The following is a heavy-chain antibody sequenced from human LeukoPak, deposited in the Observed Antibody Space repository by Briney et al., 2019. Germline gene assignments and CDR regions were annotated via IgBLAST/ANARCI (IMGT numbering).Heavy chain of an antibody. D-gene: IGHD3-3*01. J-gene: IGHJ6*03. CDR2: IKQDGSEK. Sequence: GGSLRLSCAASGFTFSSYWMSWVRQAPGKGLEWVANIKQDGSEKYYVDSVKGRFTISRDNAKNSLYLQMNSLGAEDTAVYYCARGILDDFWSGYLYYYYYVDVWGKGTTVTVSS. CDR1: GFTFSSYW. CDR3: ARGILDDFWSGYLYYYYYVDV. V-gene: IGHV3-7*01.